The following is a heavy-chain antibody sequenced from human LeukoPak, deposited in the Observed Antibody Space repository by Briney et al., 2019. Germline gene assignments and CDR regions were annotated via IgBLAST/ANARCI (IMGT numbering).Heavy chain of an antibody. CDR1: GGTFSSYA. CDR2: ISAYNGNT. D-gene: IGHD5-24*01. J-gene: IGHJ3*02. CDR3: ARIGYNQIAFDI. V-gene: IGHV1-18*01. Sequence: ASVKVSCKASGGTFSSYAISWVRQAPGQGLEWMGWISAYNGNTNYAQKLQGRVTMTTDTSTSTAYMELRSLRSDDTAVYYCARIGYNQIAFDIWGQGTMVTVSS.